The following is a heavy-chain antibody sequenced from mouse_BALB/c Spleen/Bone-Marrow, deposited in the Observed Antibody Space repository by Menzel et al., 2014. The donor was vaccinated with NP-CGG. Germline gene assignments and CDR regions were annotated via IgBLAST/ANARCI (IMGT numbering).Heavy chain of an antibody. J-gene: IGHJ3*01. D-gene: IGHD2-4*01. V-gene: IGHV2-2*02. CDR3: ARGLYYDYEFAY. CDR2: IWRGGST. CDR1: GFSLTSYG. Sequence: GKLVESVPGLVQRSQSLSITCTVSGFSLTSYGVHWVRQSPGKGLEWLGVIWRGGSTDYNAAFISRLSISKDNSKSQVFFKMNSLKANDTAIYYCARGLYYDYEFAYWGQGTLVTVSA.